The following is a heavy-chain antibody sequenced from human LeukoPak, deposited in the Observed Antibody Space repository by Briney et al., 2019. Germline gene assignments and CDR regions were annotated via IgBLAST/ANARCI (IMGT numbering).Heavy chain of an antibody. CDR2: IYYSGST. J-gene: IGHJ4*02. D-gene: IGHD6-6*01. Sequence: SQTLSLTCTVSGGSISSGGYYWSWIRQHPGKGLEWIGYIYYSGSTYYNPSLKSRVTISVDTSKNQFSLKLSSVTAADTAVYYCARCLRARPHYYFDYWGQGTLVTVSS. V-gene: IGHV4-31*03. CDR1: GGSISSGGYY. CDR3: ARCLRARPHYYFDY.